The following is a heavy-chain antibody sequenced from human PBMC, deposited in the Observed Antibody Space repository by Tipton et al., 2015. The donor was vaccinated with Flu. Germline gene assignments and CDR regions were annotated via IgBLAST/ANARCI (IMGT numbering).Heavy chain of an antibody. J-gene: IGHJ4*02. CDR2: IYTSGNT. V-gene: IGHV4-61*02. CDR1: GASVSSGNNY. CDR3: ARGQGNSGWRYFDY. Sequence: LRLSCTVSGASVSSGNNYWSWIRQPAGKGLGWIGRIYTSGNTNYSPSLKSRVTMSVDTSKNQFSLKLSSMTAADTAVYYCARGQGNSGWRYFDYWGQGTLVTVSS. D-gene: IGHD6-19*01.